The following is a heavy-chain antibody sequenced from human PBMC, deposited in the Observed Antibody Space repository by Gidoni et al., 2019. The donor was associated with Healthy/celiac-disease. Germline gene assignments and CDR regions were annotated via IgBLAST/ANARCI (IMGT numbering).Heavy chain of an antibody. CDR3: ARVWGENGY. CDR1: GGSFRGYY. D-gene: IGHD7-27*01. CDR2: INHSGST. V-gene: IGHV4-34*01. Sequence: QVQLQQWRAGLLTPSETLSLTCAVYGGSFRGYYWSWIRQPPGKGLEWIGEINHSGSTNYNPSLKRRVTITVDTSKNQFALKLSSVTAADTAVYYCARVWGENGYWGQGTLVTVSS. J-gene: IGHJ4*02.